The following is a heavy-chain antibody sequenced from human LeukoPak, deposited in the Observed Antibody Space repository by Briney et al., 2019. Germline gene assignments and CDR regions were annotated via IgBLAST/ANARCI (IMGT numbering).Heavy chain of an antibody. CDR3: ARYYDSGSYDLPYYYYGMDV. Sequence: PSETLSLTCTVSGGSISSYYWSWIRQPPGKGLEWIGYIYYSGSTNYNPSLKSRVTISVDTSKNQFSLKLSSVTAADTAVYYCARYYDSGSYDLPYYYYGMDVCGQGTTVTVSS. D-gene: IGHD3-10*01. J-gene: IGHJ6*02. CDR1: GGSISSYY. CDR2: IYYSGST. V-gene: IGHV4-59*01.